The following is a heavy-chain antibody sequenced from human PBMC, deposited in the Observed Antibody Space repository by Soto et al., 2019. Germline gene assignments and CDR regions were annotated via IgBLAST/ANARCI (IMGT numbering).Heavy chain of an antibody. CDR1: GFSFSSYS. CDR3: ARGGRGLRGAFDI. V-gene: IGHV3-30*09. CDR2: ISYNGLSQ. J-gene: IGHJ3*02. Sequence: QGQLMESGGGVVQPGKSLRLSCAASGFSFSSYSLHWVRQAPGKGLEWVAVISYNGLSQFYADSVRGRLAISRDNAKNTLYLQMNSLRDEDMAVYFCARGGRGLRGAFDIWGQGTRVTVSS. D-gene: IGHD2-15*01.